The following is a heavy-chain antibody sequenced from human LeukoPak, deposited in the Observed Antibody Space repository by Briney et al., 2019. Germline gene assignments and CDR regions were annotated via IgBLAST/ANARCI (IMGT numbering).Heavy chain of an antibody. J-gene: IGHJ3*02. Sequence: NHGESLKISCKGSGYFFTSYWIGWVRQMPGKGLEWMGIIYPGDSDTRYSPSFQGQVTMSADKSISTAYLQWSSLKASDTAMYYCARSYGSGSYGGAFDIWGQGTMVTVSS. D-gene: IGHD3-10*01. CDR1: GYFFTSYW. CDR3: ARSYGSGSYGGAFDI. CDR2: IYPGDSDT. V-gene: IGHV5-51*01.